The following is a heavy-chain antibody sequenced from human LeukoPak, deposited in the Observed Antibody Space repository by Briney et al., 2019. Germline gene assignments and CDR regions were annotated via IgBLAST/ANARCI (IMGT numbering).Heavy chain of an antibody. J-gene: IGHJ6*02. CDR2: IYYSGST. D-gene: IGHD3-22*01. CDR1: GGSISSSSYY. Sequence: SETLSLTCTVSGGSISSSSYYWGWIRQPPGKGLEWIGSIYYSGSTYYNPSLKSRVTISVDTSKNQFSLKLSSVTAADTAVYYCARDVTYYYDSSGYPASYGMDVWGQGTTVTVSS. CDR3: ARDVTYYYDSSGYPASYGMDV. V-gene: IGHV4-39*02.